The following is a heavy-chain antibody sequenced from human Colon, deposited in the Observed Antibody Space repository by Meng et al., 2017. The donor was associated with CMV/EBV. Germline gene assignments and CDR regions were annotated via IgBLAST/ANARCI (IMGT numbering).Heavy chain of an antibody. CDR2: ITAKDT. J-gene: IGHJ4*02. CDR1: GYGFSNYG. CDR3: AKDVASRRRRVVPDALY. D-gene: IGHD2-2*01. Sequence: SGYGFSNYGISRVRQAPGQGLGWMGWITAKDTNSGKKFQGRVTMTRDTSLTTVYMELRNLMPDDTAVYYCAKDVASRRRRVVPDALYWGQGTLVTVSS. V-gene: IGHV1-18*01.